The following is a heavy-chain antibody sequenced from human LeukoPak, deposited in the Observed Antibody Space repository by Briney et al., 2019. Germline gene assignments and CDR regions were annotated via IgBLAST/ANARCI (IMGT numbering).Heavy chain of an antibody. J-gene: IGHJ6*04. CDR3: ARSGYYYGSGSYSPYYYGMDV. CDR2: IGTAGDP. D-gene: IGHD3-10*01. Sequence: PGGSLRLSCAASGFTFSSYDMHWVRQAPGKGLEWVSAIGTAGDPYYPGSVKGRFTISREDAKNSLYLQMNSLRAGDTAVYYCARSGYYYGSGSYSPYYYGMDVWGKGTTVTVSS. V-gene: IGHV3-13*05. CDR1: GFTFSSYD.